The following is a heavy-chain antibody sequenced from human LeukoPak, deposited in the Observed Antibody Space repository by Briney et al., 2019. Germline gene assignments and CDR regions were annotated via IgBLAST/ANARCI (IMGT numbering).Heavy chain of an antibody. J-gene: IGHJ4*02. CDR1: GFTFSSYS. Sequence: GGSLRLSCAASGFTFSSYSMNWVRQAPGKGLEWASFISSSGTYIYYADSMKGRFTISRDNAKNSLYLQMNSLRAEDTAVYYCARNGGNSDFDYWGQGTLVTVSS. D-gene: IGHD4-23*01. CDR3: ARNGGNSDFDY. V-gene: IGHV3-21*01. CDR2: ISSSGTYI.